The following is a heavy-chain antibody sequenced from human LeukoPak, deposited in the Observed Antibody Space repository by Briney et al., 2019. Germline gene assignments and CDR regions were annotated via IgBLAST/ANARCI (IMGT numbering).Heavy chain of an antibody. Sequence: PGGSLRLSCAASGFXFTTYWMHWVRQAPGKGQVWVSRINSDGSSTSYADSVKGRFTISRDNAKNTLYLQMSSLRAEDTAVYYCARNYYYDSSGYFWGALDVWGQGTMVTVSS. CDR1: GFXFTTYW. CDR2: INSDGSST. CDR3: ARNYYYDSSGYFWGALDV. J-gene: IGHJ3*01. V-gene: IGHV3-74*01. D-gene: IGHD3-22*01.